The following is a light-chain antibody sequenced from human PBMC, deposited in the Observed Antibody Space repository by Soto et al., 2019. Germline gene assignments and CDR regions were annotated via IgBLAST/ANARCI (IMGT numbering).Light chain of an antibody. CDR3: QPYNSYPLT. J-gene: IGKJ4*01. CDR1: QSISSW. Sequence: DIQMTQSPSTLSASVGDRVTITCRASQSISSWLAWYQQKPGKAPKLLIYKASSLESGVPSRFSGSGSGTEFTLTIRSLQPDDFATYYCQPYNSYPLTFGGGTKVDIK. V-gene: IGKV1-5*03. CDR2: KAS.